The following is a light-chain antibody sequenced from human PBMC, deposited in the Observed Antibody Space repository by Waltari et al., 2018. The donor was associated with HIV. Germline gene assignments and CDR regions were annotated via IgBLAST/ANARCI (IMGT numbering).Light chain of an antibody. CDR3: ATWEHRLNGPI. CDR2: NNN. V-gene: IGLV1-44*01. CDR1: SSNIGTYS. Sequence: QSVLTQPPSASGTPGQRVTISCSGGSSNIGTYSVNWYQQVPGTAPKLLIYNNNPWRSGVPDRFSGSKSGTSASLAISGRQSEDEADYYCATWEHRLNGPIFGGGTRLTVL. J-gene: IGLJ2*01.